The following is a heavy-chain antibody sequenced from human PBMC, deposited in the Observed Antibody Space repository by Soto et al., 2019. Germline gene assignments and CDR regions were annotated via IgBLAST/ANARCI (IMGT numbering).Heavy chain of an antibody. Sequence: SETLSLTCAASGGSISSGGYSWSWIRQPPGKGLEWIGYIYHSGSTYYNPSLKSRVTISVDRSKNQFSLKLSSVTAADTAVYYCARGEGITMVRGVITTAPSFDYWGQGTLVTVSS. J-gene: IGHJ4*02. CDR1: GGSISSGGYS. V-gene: IGHV4-30-2*01. D-gene: IGHD3-10*01. CDR3: ARGEGITMVRGVITTAPSFDY. CDR2: IYHSGST.